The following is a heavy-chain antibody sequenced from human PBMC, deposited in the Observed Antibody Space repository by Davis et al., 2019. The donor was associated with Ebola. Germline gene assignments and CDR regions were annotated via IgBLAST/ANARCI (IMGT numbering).Heavy chain of an antibody. CDR2: ISSSSSYI. CDR1: GFTFSSYA. J-gene: IGHJ4*02. V-gene: IGHV3-21*01. CDR3: ARDHYGSGSSFDY. Sequence: GESLKISCAASGFTFSSYAMSWVRQAPGKGLEWVSSISSSSSYIYYADSVKGRFTISRDNAKNSLYLQMNSLRAEDTAVYYCARDHYGSGSSFDYWGQGTLVTVSS. D-gene: IGHD3-10*01.